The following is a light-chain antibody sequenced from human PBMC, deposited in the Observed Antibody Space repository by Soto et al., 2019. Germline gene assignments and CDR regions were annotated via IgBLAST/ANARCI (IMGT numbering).Light chain of an antibody. CDR1: QSISSW. CDR3: QQYSSYSRCT. CDR2: KAS. J-gene: IGKJ1*01. V-gene: IGKV1-5*03. Sequence: DIQMTQSPSTLSASVGDRVTITCRASQSISSWLAWYQQRPGKAPKLLIYKASSLEGGVPSRFSGSGSGAEFTLTISSLQPDDFATYDCQQYSSYSRCTFGQGTKVEIK.